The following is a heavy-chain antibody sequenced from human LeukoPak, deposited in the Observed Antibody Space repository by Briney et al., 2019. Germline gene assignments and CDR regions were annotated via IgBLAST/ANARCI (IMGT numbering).Heavy chain of an antibody. Sequence: ASVKVSCKASGYTFTSYGISWVRQAPGQGLEWMGWISAYNGNTNYAQKLQGRVTMTTDTSTSTAYMELRSLRSDDTAVYYWARDGRIAAAGRGWFDPWGQGTLVTVSS. CDR2: ISAYNGNT. D-gene: IGHD6-13*01. V-gene: IGHV1-18*01. J-gene: IGHJ5*02. CDR1: GYTFTSYG. CDR3: ARDGRIAAAGRGWFDP.